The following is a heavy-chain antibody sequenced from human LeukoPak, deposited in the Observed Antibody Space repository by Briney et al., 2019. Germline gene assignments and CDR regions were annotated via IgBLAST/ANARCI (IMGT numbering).Heavy chain of an antibody. D-gene: IGHD3-22*01. Sequence: ASVKVSCKASGYTFTGYYMHWVRQAPGQGLEWMGWINPNSGGTNYAQKFQGRVTMTRDTSISTAYMELSRLRSDDTAVYYCARVTMIVVFEWFDPWGQGTLVTVSS. CDR1: GYTFTGYY. CDR2: INPNSGGT. CDR3: ARVTMIVVFEWFDP. V-gene: IGHV1-2*02. J-gene: IGHJ5*02.